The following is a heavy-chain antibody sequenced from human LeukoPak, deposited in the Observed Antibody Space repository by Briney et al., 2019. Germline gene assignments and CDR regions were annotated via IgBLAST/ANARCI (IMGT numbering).Heavy chain of an antibody. CDR1: GGSVSSGSYY. J-gene: IGHJ5*02. V-gene: IGHV4-61*01. Sequence: SETLSLTRTVSGGSVSSGSYYWSWIRQPPGKGLEWTGYIYYSGSTNYNPSLKSRVTISVDTSKNQFSLKLSSVTAADMAVYYCARDQDYYDSSGYYWWSGLFDPWGQGTLVTVSS. CDR3: ARDQDYYDSSGYYWWSGLFDP. D-gene: IGHD3-22*01. CDR2: IYYSGST.